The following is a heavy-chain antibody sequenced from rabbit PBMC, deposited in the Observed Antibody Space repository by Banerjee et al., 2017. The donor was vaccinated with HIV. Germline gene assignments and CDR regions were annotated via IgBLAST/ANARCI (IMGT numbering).Heavy chain of an antibody. Sequence: QEQLVESGGGLVQPEGSLTLTCTASGFSFSSSYYMCWVRQAPGKGLEWIGCIYTGSSGTTVYASWVNGRFTISKTSSTTVDLQMTSLTAADTATYFCARDRYGSGSVDHDLWGQGTLVTVS. D-gene: IGHD5-1*01. CDR2: IYTGSSGTT. CDR1: GFSFSSSYY. J-gene: IGHJ3*01. V-gene: IGHV1S45*01. CDR3: ARDRYGSGSVDHDL.